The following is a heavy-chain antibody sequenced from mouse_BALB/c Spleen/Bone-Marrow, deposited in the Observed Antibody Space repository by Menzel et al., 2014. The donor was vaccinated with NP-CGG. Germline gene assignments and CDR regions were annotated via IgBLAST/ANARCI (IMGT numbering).Heavy chain of an antibody. Sequence: EVMLVESGGGLVQPGGSLRLSCATSGFTFTGYYMSWVRQPPGKALEWLGFIRNKANGYTTEYSASVKGRFTISRDNSQSILYLQMNTLRAEDSATYYCARGLITAGFAYWGQGTLVTVSA. CDR2: IRNKANGYTT. D-gene: IGHD1-1*01. J-gene: IGHJ3*01. CDR3: ARGLITAGFAY. V-gene: IGHV7-3*02. CDR1: GFTFTGYY.